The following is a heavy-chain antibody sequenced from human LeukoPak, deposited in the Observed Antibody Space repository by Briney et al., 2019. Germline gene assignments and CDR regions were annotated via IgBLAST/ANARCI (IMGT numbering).Heavy chain of an antibody. J-gene: IGHJ3*02. CDR2: ISSSSSYI. Sequence: GGSLRLSCAASGFTFSSYSMNWVRQAPGKGLEWVSSISSSSSYIYYADSVKGRFTISRDNAKNSLYLQMNSLRAEDTAVYYCARAGDGYNFRIYAFDIWGQGTMVTVSS. CDR3: ARAGDGYNFRIYAFDI. V-gene: IGHV3-21*01. D-gene: IGHD5-24*01. CDR1: GFTFSSYS.